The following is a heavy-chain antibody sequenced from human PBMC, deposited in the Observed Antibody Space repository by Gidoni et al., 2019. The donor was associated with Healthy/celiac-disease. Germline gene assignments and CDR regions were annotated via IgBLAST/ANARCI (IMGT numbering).Heavy chain of an antibody. Sequence: EVQLVESGGGLVQPGRSLRLSCTASGFTFGDYAMSWVRQAPGKGLEWVGFIRSKAYGGTTEYAASVKGRFTISRDDSKSIAYLQMNSLKTEDTAVYYCTRPYSSSWYYDAFDIWGQGTMVTVSS. J-gene: IGHJ3*02. D-gene: IGHD6-13*01. CDR1: GFTFGDYA. V-gene: IGHV3-49*04. CDR3: TRPYSSSWYYDAFDI. CDR2: IRSKAYGGTT.